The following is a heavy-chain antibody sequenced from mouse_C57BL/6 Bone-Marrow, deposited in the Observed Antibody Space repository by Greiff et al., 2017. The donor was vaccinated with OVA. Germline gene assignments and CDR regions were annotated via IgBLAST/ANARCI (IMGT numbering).Heavy chain of an antibody. J-gene: IGHJ1*03. D-gene: IGHD2-1*01. CDR1: GFTFSSYG. CDR3: ARQGGNYLYWYFDV. Sequence: EVKLVESGGDLVKPGGSLKLSCAASGFTFSSYGMSWVRQTPDKRLEWVATISSGGSYTYYPDSVKGRFTISRDNAKNTLYLQMSSLKSEDTAMYYCARQGGNYLYWYFDVWGTGTTVTVSS. CDR2: ISSGGSYT. V-gene: IGHV5-6*01.